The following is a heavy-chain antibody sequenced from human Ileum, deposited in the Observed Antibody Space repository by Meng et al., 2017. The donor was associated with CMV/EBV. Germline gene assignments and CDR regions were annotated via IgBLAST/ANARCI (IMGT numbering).Heavy chain of an antibody. V-gene: IGHV3-7*01. CDR3: ARDSRDYGSSYGMDV. CDR1: GFTFSNYW. Sequence: GGSLRLSCAASGFTFSNYWMSWVRQAPGKGLEWVANIKQDGSEKYYVDSVRGRFTISRDNAKNSLYLQMNSLRAEDTAVYYCARDSRDYGSSYGMDVWGQGTTVTVSS. D-gene: IGHD4/OR15-4a*01. J-gene: IGHJ6*02. CDR2: IKQDGSEK.